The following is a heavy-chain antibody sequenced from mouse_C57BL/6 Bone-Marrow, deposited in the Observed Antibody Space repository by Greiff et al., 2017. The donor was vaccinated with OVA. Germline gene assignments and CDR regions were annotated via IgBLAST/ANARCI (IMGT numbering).Heavy chain of an antibody. CDR1: GYTFTDYY. CDR2: INPYNGGT. Sequence: VQLQQSGPVLVKPGASVTMSCKASGYTFTDYYMNWLKQSHGKSLEWIGVINPYNGGTSYNQKFKGKATLTVDKSSSTAYMELKGLTSEDTAVYYGARGDDYDGGGLYAMDYWGQGTSVTVSS. D-gene: IGHD2-4*01. CDR3: ARGDDYDGGGLYAMDY. V-gene: IGHV1-19*01. J-gene: IGHJ4*01.